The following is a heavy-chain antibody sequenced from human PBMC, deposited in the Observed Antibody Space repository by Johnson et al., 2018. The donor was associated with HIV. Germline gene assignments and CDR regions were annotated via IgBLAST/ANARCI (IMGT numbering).Heavy chain of an antibody. V-gene: IGHV3-30*18. J-gene: IGHJ3*02. D-gene: IGHD4-23*01. CDR3: AKDVSVVTPSGSFDI. CDR1: GFTFSNYG. Sequence: VQLVESGGGLVQPGRSLRLSCAASGFTFSNYGMHWVRQAPGKGLEWVAVITFEGSDKYYADSVKGRVTISRDDSKNTLYLRLNSLRPEDSAVYYCAKDVSVVTPSGSFDIWGQGTRVTVSS. CDR2: ITFEGSDK.